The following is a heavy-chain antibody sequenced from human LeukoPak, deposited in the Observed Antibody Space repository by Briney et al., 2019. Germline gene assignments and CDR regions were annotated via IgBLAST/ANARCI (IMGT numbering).Heavy chain of an antibody. CDR3: ARDGYDILTGYYATSYYYYYYMDV. V-gene: IGHV3-11*04. J-gene: IGHJ6*03. Sequence: PGGSLRLSCAASGFTFSDYHMSWIRQAPGKGLEWVSYMSNSGTTVYHADSVKGRFTISRDNAKNSLYLQMNSLRAEDTAVYYCARDGYDILTGYYATSYYYYYYMDVWGKGTTVTVSS. D-gene: IGHD3-9*01. CDR2: MSNSGTTV. CDR1: GFTFSDYH.